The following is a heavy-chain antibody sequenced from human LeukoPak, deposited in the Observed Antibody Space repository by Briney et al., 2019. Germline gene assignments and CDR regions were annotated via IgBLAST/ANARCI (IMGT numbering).Heavy chain of an antibody. CDR3: ARGLSYAVAYGDY. V-gene: IGHV3-74*01. D-gene: IGHD2-21*01. CDR1: GIIFSDYW. Sequence: GSLRLSCAPSGIIFSDYWFHWVRQTPGQGLVGVAAINRDGTGTSHADSVRGRFTVSRDNAKNTLYLQLNSLRADDTAVYYCARGLSYAVAYGDYWGQGTLVTVSS. J-gene: IGHJ4*02. CDR2: INRDGTGT.